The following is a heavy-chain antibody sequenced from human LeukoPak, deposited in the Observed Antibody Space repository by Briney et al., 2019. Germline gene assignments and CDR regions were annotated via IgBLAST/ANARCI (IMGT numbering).Heavy chain of an antibody. CDR1: GGSFSGYY. Sequence: KPSETLSLTCAVYGGSFSGYYWSWIRQPPGKGLEWIGEINHSGSTNYNPSLKSRVTISVDTSKNQFSLKLSSVTAADTTVYYCAASRYDYGDYVPLVYWGQGTLVTVSS. V-gene: IGHV4-34*01. D-gene: IGHD4-17*01. CDR2: INHSGST. CDR3: AASRYDYGDYVPLVY. J-gene: IGHJ4*02.